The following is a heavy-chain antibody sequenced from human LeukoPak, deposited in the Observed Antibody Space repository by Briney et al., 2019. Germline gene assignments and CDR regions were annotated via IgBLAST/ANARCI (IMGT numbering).Heavy chain of an antibody. V-gene: IGHV1-69*04. CDR1: GGTFSIYA. CDR2: IIPILGIA. CDR3: ARGAFDI. J-gene: IGHJ3*02. Sequence: ASVRVSFKASGGTFSIYAISWVRQAPGQGLEWMGRIIPILGIANYAQKFQGRVTITADKSTSTAYMELSSLRSEDTAVYYCARGAFDIWGQGTMVTVSS.